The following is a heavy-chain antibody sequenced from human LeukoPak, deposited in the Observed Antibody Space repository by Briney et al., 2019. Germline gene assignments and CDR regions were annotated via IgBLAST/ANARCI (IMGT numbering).Heavy chain of an antibody. CDR2: APHDGSDE. CDR3: ATGALYAFDI. Sequence: GGSLRLSCAASGFSFSDYYMSWIRQAPGKGLEWVAVAPHDGSDEDYADSVKGRFTISRDNSKNTLNLQMNSLGPEDTALYYCATGALYAFDIWGQGTMVSVSS. CDR1: GFSFSDYY. V-gene: IGHV3-30*03. J-gene: IGHJ3*02.